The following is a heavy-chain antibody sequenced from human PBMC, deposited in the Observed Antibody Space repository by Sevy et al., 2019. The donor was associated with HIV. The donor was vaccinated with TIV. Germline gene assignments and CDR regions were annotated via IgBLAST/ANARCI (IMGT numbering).Heavy chain of an antibody. Sequence: ASVKVSCKASGYTFTRYEINWVRQATGQGLEWMGWMNPNSGDTGSVQKFQGRVTMTRNTSISTAYMELRSLRSDDTAVYYCARAIGITVVTPVDYWGQGTLVTVSS. J-gene: IGHJ4*02. D-gene: IGHD3-10*01. V-gene: IGHV1-8*01. CDR3: ARAIGITVVTPVDY. CDR2: MNPNSGDT. CDR1: GYTFTRYE.